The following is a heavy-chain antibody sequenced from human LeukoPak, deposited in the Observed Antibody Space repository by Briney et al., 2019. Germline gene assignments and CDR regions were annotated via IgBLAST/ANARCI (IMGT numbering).Heavy chain of an antibody. Sequence: GASVKVSCKASGYTFTGYYMHWVRQAPGQGLEWMGWINPNSGNTGYAQKFQGRVTMTRNTSISTAYMELSSLRSEDTAVYYCARGERYCSSTSCYRRMWFDPWGQGTLVTVSS. D-gene: IGHD2-2*01. CDR2: INPNSGNT. V-gene: IGHV1-8*02. CDR1: GYTFTGYY. J-gene: IGHJ5*02. CDR3: ARGERYCSSTSCYRRMWFDP.